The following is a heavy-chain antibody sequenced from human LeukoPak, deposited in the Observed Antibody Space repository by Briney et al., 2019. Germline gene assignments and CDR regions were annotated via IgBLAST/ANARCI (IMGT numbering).Heavy chain of an antibody. D-gene: IGHD4-23*01. CDR1: GGTFSSYA. CDR3: ARATAEYSGYGIGSYGGNSGSFDY. J-gene: IGHJ4*02. CDR2: IIPIFGTA. Sequence: ASVKVSCKASGGTFSSYAISWVRQAPGQGLEWMGGIIPIFGTANYAQKFQGRVTITTDESTSTAYMELSSLRSEDTAVYYCARATAEYSGYGIGSYGGNSGSFDYWGQGTLVTVSS. V-gene: IGHV1-69*05.